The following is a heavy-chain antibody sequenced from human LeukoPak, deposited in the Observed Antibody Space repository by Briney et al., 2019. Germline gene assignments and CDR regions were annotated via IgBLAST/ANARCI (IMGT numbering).Heavy chain of an antibody. CDR3: ARDPRGSAADSNECDP. CDR1: GDSISTSNSY. Sequence: SETLSLTCTVSGDSISTSNSYWVWIRQRPGKGLEGCGSIYYSGTTYYNESLKSRVTTSVDTYKHQFSLNLTPVTAAGTAVYYCARDPRGSAADSNECDPWGQGTLVTVSS. D-gene: IGHD6-13*01. CDR2: IYYSGTT. J-gene: IGHJ5*02. V-gene: IGHV4-39*07.